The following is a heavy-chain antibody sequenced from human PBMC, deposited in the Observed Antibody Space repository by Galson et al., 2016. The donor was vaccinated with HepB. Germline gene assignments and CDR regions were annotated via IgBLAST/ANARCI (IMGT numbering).Heavy chain of an antibody. CDR2: ISYAGSNK. J-gene: IGHJ6*02. V-gene: IGHV3-30*18. CDR1: GFNFSGYG. D-gene: IGHD3-3*01. CDR3: AKDQNIAFYGVILMPYGMDV. Sequence: SLRLSCAASGFNFSGYGMHWVRQAPGQGLEWVAVISYAGSNKYYADSVKGQFTVSRDNSKNPLYLQMNSLRVDDTAVYYCAKDQNIAFYGVILMPYGMDVWGQGTTVIVSS.